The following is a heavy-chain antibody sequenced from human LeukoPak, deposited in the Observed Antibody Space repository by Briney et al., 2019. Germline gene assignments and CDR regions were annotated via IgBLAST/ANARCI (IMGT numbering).Heavy chain of an antibody. J-gene: IGHJ4*02. CDR2: ISYVGSNK. CDR3: AKLELAYCGGDCYGTDFFDY. CDR1: GFIFSSYG. Sequence: PGGSLRLSCAASGFIFSSYGMHWVRQAPGEGLEWVAVISYVGSNKYYADSVKGRFTISRDNSKNTLYLQMNSLRAEDTAVYYCAKLELAYCGGDCYGTDFFDYWGQGTLVTVSS. V-gene: IGHV3-30*18. D-gene: IGHD2-21*02.